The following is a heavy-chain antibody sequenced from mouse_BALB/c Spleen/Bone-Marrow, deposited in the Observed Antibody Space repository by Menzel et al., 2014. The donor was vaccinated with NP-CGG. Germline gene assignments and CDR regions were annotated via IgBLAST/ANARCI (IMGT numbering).Heavy chain of an antibody. D-gene: IGHD1-1*01. V-gene: IGHV14-3*02. CDR3: ASYYYGSSPFAY. CDR1: GFNIKDTY. Sequence: EVQLQQSGAELVKPGASVKLPCTASGFNIKDTYMHWVKQRPEQGLEWIGRIDPANGNTKYDPKFQGKATITADTSSNPAYLQLSSLTSEDTAVYYCASYYYGSSPFAYWGQGTLVTVSA. J-gene: IGHJ3*01. CDR2: IDPANGNT.